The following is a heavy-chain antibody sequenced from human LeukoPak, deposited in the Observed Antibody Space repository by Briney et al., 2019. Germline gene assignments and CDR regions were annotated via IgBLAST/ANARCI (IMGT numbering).Heavy chain of an antibody. J-gene: IGHJ4*02. D-gene: IGHD2-21*01. V-gene: IGHV1-18*01. CDR3: ARALWWPPRGGFDY. CDR1: GYTFTSYG. CDR2: ISAYNGNT. Sequence: PGASVKVSCKASGYTFTSYGISWVRQAPGQGLEWMGWISAYNGNTNYAQKLQGRVTMTTDTSTSTAYMELRSLRSDDTAVYYCARALWWPPRGGFDYWGQGTLVTVSS.